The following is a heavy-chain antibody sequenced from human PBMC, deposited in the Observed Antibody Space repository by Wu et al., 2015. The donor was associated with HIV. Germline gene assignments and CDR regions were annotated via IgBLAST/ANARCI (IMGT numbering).Heavy chain of an antibody. CDR2: MNPNSGNT. J-gene: IGHJ5*02. Sequence: QVQLVQSGAEVKKPGASVKVSCKASGYTFTSYDINWVRQATGQGLEWMGWMNPNSGNTGYAQKFQGRVTMTRNTSISTAYMELSSLRSEDTAVYYCARVPQSYDSSGYNWFDPWAREPGHRLL. CDR3: ARVPQSYDSSGYNWFDP. D-gene: IGHD3-22*01. V-gene: IGHV1-8*01. CDR1: GYTFTSYD.